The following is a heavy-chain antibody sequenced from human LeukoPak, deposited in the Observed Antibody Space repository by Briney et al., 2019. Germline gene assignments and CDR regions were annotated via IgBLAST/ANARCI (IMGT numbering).Heavy chain of an antibody. CDR3: ASSIRITAIAASTALDY. Sequence: SETLSLTCTVSGGSISSSTYYWGWIRQPPGKGLEWIGSIFYTGSTHYSPSLKSRVTMSVDTYKNQFSLKLTSVTAADTAVYYCASSIRITAIAASTALDYWGQGTLVTV. CDR1: GGSISSSTYY. V-gene: IGHV4-39*01. CDR2: IFYTGST. D-gene: IGHD3-16*01. J-gene: IGHJ4*02.